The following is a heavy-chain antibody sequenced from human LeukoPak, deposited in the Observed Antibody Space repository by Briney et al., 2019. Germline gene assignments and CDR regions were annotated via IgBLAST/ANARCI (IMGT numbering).Heavy chain of an antibody. CDR3: ARRSVVIIPPFYYYMDV. CDR1: GGSISSGSYY. Sequence: SETLSLTCTVSGGSISSGSYYWSWIRQPAGKGLEWIGRIYTSGSTNYNPSLKSRVTISVDTSKNQFSLKLSSVTAADTAVYYCARRSVVIIPPFYYYMDVWGKGTTVTVSS. V-gene: IGHV4-61*02. CDR2: IYTSGST. D-gene: IGHD3-3*01. J-gene: IGHJ6*03.